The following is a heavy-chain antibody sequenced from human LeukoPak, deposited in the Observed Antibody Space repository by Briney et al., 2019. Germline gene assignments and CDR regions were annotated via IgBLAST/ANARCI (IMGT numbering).Heavy chain of an antibody. J-gene: IGHJ4*02. CDR3: VRGPSDSSLPGY. CDR1: GFTFSDYY. CDR2: IGNSGSPI. Sequence: GGSLRLSCAASGFTFSDYYMSWIRQAPGKGVEWVSYIGNSGSPIYYTDSVKGRFTISRDNAKNSLYLQMNSLRAEDTAVYYCVRGPSDSSLPGYWGQGTLVAVSS. D-gene: IGHD3-22*01. V-gene: IGHV3-11*01.